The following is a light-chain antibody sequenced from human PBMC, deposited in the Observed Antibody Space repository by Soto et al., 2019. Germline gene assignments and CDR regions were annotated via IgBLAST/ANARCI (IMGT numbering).Light chain of an antibody. J-gene: IGKJ1*01. Sequence: DIQMTHSPSTLSASVGDRVTITCRASQSINNWLAWYQQKPGKAPKLLIYKASSLESGVPSRFSGSGSGTEFTLTISSLQPDDFATYYCQQYNSYSTWTFGQGTKVEIK. CDR2: KAS. V-gene: IGKV1-5*03. CDR1: QSINNW. CDR3: QQYNSYSTWT.